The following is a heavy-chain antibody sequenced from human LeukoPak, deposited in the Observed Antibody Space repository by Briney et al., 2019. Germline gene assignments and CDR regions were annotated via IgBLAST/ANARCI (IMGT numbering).Heavy chain of an antibody. CDR3: ARDYGSTSKYYYYGMDV. Sequence: ASVKVSCKASGYTFTSYYMHWVRQAPGQGLEWMGIINPSGGSTGYAQKFQGRVTMTRDTSTSTVYMELSSLRSEDTAVYYCARDYGSTSKYYYYGMDVWGQGTTVTVSS. D-gene: IGHD2-2*01. J-gene: IGHJ6*02. CDR2: INPSGGST. V-gene: IGHV1-46*01. CDR1: GYTFTSYY.